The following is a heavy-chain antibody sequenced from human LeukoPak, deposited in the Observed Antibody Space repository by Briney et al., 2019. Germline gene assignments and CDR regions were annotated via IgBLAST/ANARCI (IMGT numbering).Heavy chain of an antibody. CDR2: IRYDGSNK. CDR3: AKDTIFGVVIIPLDY. Sequence: PGGSLRLSCAASGFTFSSYGMHWVRQAPGKGLEWVAFIRYDGSNKYYADSVKGRFTISRDNSKNTLYLQMNSLRAEDTAVYYCAKDTIFGVVIIPLDYWGQGTLVTVSS. CDR1: GFTFSSYG. J-gene: IGHJ4*02. D-gene: IGHD3-3*01. V-gene: IGHV3-30*02.